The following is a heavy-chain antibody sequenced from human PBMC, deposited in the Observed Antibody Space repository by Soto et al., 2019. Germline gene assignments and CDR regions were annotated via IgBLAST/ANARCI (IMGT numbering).Heavy chain of an antibody. J-gene: IGHJ4*02. CDR3: ASLSYYDSSGYYLDT. V-gene: IGHV4-59*01. CDR2: IYYSGST. Sequence: SETLSLTCTVSGGSISSYYWSWIRQPPGKGLEWIGYIYYSGSTNYNPSLKSRVTISVDTSKNQFSLKLSSVTAADTAVYYWASLSYYDSSGYYLDTWGQGTLVTVSS. CDR1: GGSISSYY. D-gene: IGHD3-22*01.